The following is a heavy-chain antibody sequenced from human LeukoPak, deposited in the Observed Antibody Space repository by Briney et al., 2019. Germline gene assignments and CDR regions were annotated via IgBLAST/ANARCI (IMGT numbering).Heavy chain of an antibody. CDR3: ARGRSSSSWYFGPPFDY. J-gene: IGHJ4*02. V-gene: IGHV4-34*01. CDR1: GGSFSGYY. Sequence: PSETLSLTCAVYGGSFSGYYWSRIRQPPGKGLEWIGEINHSGSTNYNPSLKSRVTISVDTSKNQFSLKLSSVTAADTAVYYCARGRSSSSWYFGPPFDYWGQGTLVTVSS. D-gene: IGHD6-13*01. CDR2: INHSGST.